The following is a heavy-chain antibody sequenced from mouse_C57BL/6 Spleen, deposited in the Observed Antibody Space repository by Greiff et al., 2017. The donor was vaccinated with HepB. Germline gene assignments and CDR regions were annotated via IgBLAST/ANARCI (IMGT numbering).Heavy chain of an antibody. D-gene: IGHD1-1*01. Sequence: QVQLQQPGAELVKPGASVKLSCKASGYTFTSYWMHWVKQRPGQGLEWIGMIHPNSGSTNYNEKFKSKATLTVDKSSSTAYMQLSSLTSEDSAVYYCGRVITTVVARAYWGQGTLVTVSA. V-gene: IGHV1-64*01. CDR3: GRVITTVVARAY. CDR1: GYTFTSYW. J-gene: IGHJ3*01. CDR2: IHPNSGST.